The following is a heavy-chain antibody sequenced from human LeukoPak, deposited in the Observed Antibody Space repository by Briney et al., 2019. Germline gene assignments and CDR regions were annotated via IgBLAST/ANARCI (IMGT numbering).Heavy chain of an antibody. CDR2: IRSKANSYAT. Sequence: GGSLRLSCAASGFTFSGSAMDWVRQASGKGLEWVGRIRSKANSYATAYAASVKGRFTISRDDSKNTAYLQMISLKNEDTAVYYCTRRGYYDSSGYHKDYWGQGTLVTVSS. CDR3: TRRGYYDSSGYHKDY. V-gene: IGHV3-73*01. J-gene: IGHJ4*02. CDR1: GFTFSGSA. D-gene: IGHD3-22*01.